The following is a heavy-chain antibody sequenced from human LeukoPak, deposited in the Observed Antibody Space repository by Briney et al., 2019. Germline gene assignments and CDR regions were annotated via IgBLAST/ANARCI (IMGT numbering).Heavy chain of an antibody. Sequence: SVKVSCKASGGTFSSYAISWVRQTPGQGLEWMGRIIPIFGIANYAQKFQGRVTITADKSTSTAYMELSSLRSEDTAVYYCARDTIFGAVIENYYYYGMDVWGQGTTVTVSS. CDR2: IIPIFGIA. D-gene: IGHD3-3*01. J-gene: IGHJ6*02. CDR1: GGTFSSYA. CDR3: ARDTIFGAVIENYYYYGMDV. V-gene: IGHV1-69*04.